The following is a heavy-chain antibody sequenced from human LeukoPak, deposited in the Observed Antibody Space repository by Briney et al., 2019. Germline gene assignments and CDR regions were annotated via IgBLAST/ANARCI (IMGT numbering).Heavy chain of an antibody. D-gene: IGHD3-10*01. Sequence: PGGSLRLSCAASGFTVSSNYMSWVRQAPGKGLEWVSVNYSGGSTYYADSVKGRFTISRDNSKNTLYLQMNSLRAEDTAVYYCARDRGSTMVRGVIHGMDVWGQGTTVTVSS. CDR2: NYSGGST. CDR3: ARDRGSTMVRGVIHGMDV. CDR1: GFTVSSNY. V-gene: IGHV3-53*01. J-gene: IGHJ6*02.